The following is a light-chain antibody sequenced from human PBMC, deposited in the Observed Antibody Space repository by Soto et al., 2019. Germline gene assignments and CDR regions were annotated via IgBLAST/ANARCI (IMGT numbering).Light chain of an antibody. Sequence: EIVLTQSPGTLSLSPGEGATLSCRASQSVSSIYLAWYQQKPGQAPTLLIYGASNRAAGIPDRFSGSGSGTDFTLTISRLEAEDFALYYCQQYAGPSRTFGQGTKVEIK. J-gene: IGKJ1*01. V-gene: IGKV3-20*01. CDR3: QQYAGPSRT. CDR2: GAS. CDR1: QSVSSIY.